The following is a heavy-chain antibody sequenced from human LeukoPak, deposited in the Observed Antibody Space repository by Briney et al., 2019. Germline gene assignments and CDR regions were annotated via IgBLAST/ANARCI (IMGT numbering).Heavy chain of an antibody. CDR1: GFTFSDEY. Sequence: GGSLRLSCAASGFTFSDEYISWIRQALGKGLEWVSYISNSGSYTNYADSVKGRFTNSRDNAKNSLYMQMNSLRAEDTAVYYCARSRGAGPGAYFDYWGQGTLITVSS. J-gene: IGHJ4*02. D-gene: IGHD6-19*01. V-gene: IGHV3-11*03. CDR3: ARSRGAGPGAYFDY. CDR2: ISNSGSYT.